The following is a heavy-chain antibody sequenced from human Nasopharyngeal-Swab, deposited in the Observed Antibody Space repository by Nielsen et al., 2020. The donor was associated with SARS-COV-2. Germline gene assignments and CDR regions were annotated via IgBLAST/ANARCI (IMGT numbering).Heavy chain of an antibody. CDR1: GFTFSSYA. D-gene: IGHD3-22*01. CDR2: ISYDGSNK. CDR3: ARSRDYYDSSGYYFEYFQH. J-gene: IGHJ1*01. V-gene: IGHV3-30-3*01. Sequence: GESLKISCAASGFTFSSYAMHWVRQAPGKGLEWVAVISYDGSNKYYADSAKGRFTISRDNSKNTLYLQMNSLRAEDTAVYYCARSRDYYDSSGYYFEYFQHWGQGTLVTVSS.